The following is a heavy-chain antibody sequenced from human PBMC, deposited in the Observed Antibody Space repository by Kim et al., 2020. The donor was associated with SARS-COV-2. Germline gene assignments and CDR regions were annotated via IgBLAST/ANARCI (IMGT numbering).Heavy chain of an antibody. J-gene: IGHJ4*02. CDR2: ISYDGSNK. D-gene: IGHD5-18*01. V-gene: IGHV3-30*04. CDR1: GFTFSSYA. Sequence: GGSLRLSCAASGFTFSSYAMHWVRQAPGKGLEWVAVISYDGSNKYYADSVKGRFTISRDNSKNTLYLQMNSLRAEDTAVYYCARDRTYYTAVDYWGQGTLVTVSS. CDR3: ARDRTYYTAVDY.